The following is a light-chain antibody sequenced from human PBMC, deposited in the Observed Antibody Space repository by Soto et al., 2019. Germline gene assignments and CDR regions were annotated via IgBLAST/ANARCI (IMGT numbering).Light chain of an antibody. Sequence: EIVLTQSPATLSLSPGERATLSCRASQSVSNYLAWYQQKPGQPPRLLIYDASNRATGIPARFSGSGSGTDFTLTISRLEPEDFAVYYCQQRSNWPPITFGQGTRLEIK. CDR3: QQRSNWPPIT. J-gene: IGKJ5*01. V-gene: IGKV3-11*01. CDR1: QSVSNY. CDR2: DAS.